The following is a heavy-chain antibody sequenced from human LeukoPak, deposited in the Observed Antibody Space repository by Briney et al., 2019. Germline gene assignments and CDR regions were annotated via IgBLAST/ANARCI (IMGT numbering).Heavy chain of an antibody. J-gene: IGHJ4*02. CDR3: AKGETYYYGSGSLGY. D-gene: IGHD3-10*01. V-gene: IGHV3-23*01. Sequence: PGGSLRLSCAASGFTFSSYAMSWVRQAPGKGLEWVSAISAGGSSTYYADSVKGRFTISRDNSKSTLYLQMNSLRAEDTAVYYCAKGETYYYGSGSLGYWGQGTLVTVSS. CDR2: ISAGGSST. CDR1: GFTFSSYA.